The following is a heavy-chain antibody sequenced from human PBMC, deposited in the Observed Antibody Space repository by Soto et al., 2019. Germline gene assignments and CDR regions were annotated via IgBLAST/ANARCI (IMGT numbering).Heavy chain of an antibody. CDR1: GFTFSSYA. Sequence: GGSLRLSCAASGFTFSSYAMSWVRQAPGKGLEWVSAISGSGGSTYYADSVKGRFTISRDNSKNTLYLQMNSLRAEDTAVYYCAKPTLSGDYDILTGYSYYYGMDVWGQGTTVTVSS. J-gene: IGHJ6*02. D-gene: IGHD3-9*01. V-gene: IGHV3-23*01. CDR2: ISGSGGST. CDR3: AKPTLSGDYDILTGYSYYYGMDV.